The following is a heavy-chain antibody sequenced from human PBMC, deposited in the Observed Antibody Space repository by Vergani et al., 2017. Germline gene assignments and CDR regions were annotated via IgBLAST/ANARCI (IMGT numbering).Heavy chain of an antibody. CDR2: ISTSGST. Sequence: QVQLQESGPGLVKPSQTLSLTCTVSGGSISSGGYYWSWIRQPAGKGLEWIGRISTSGSTNYNPSLKSRVTISVDTSKNQFSRKLSSVTAADTAVYYCARDRGGYSYGFYYYYGMDVWGQGTTVTVSS. CDR3: ARDRGGYSYGFYYYYGMDV. V-gene: IGHV4-61*02. CDR1: GGSISSGGYY. J-gene: IGHJ6*02. D-gene: IGHD5-18*01.